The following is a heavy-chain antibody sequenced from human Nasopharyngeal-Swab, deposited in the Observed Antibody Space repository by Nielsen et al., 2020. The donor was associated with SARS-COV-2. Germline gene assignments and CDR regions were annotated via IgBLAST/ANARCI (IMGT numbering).Heavy chain of an antibody. V-gene: IGHV3-48*03. Sequence: GGSLSLACAASGFTFSSYEMNWVRQAPGTGLEWVSYISSSGSTIYYADPVKGRFTISRDNARNSLYLQMNSLRAEDTAVYYCAREGENDSSGYFSDAFDIWGQGTMVTVSS. CDR1: GFTFSSYE. CDR3: AREGENDSSGYFSDAFDI. D-gene: IGHD3-22*01. CDR2: ISSSGSTI. J-gene: IGHJ3*02.